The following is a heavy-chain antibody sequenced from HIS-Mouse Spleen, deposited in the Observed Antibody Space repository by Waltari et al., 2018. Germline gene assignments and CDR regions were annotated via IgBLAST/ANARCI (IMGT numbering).Heavy chain of an antibody. CDR3: AREIPYSSSWYDWYFDL. CDR1: GGPISSSSYD. Sequence: QLQLQESGPALVKPSVTLSLTCTSSGGPISSSSYDWGGIRQPPGKELEWIGSIYYSGSTYYNPSLKSRVTISVDTSKNQFSLKLSSVTAADTAVYYCAREIPYSSSWYDWYFDLWGRGTLVTVSS. V-gene: IGHV4-39*07. D-gene: IGHD6-13*01. J-gene: IGHJ2*01. CDR2: IYYSGST.